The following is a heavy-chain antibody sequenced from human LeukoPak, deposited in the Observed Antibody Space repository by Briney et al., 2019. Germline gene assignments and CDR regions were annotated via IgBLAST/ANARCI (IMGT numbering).Heavy chain of an antibody. CDR2: INQDGSEK. Sequence: GGSLRLSCAASGFTFSSYWMSWVRQAPGKGLEWVANINQDGSEKYYVDSVKGRFTISRDNAKNSLYLQMNSLRAEDTAVYYCARAVSTYYYYYYIDVWGNGTTVTISS. V-gene: IGHV3-7*01. J-gene: IGHJ6*03. CDR3: ARAVSTYYYYYYIDV. CDR1: GFTFSSYW. D-gene: IGHD2-2*01.